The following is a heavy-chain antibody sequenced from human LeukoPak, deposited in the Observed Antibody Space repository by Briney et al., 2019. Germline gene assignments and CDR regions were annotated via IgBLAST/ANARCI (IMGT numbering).Heavy chain of an antibody. CDR3: GRGESSSGYDY. CDR2: ISTYNGNT. V-gene: IGHV1-18*01. Sequence: ASVKVSCKASGYTFTSSDISWVRPAPGQGLEWMGWISTYNGNTNYAQKFQGRVTVTTDTSTSTAYMELRSLTSDDTAVYYCGRGESSSGYDYWGQGTLVTVSS. CDR1: GYTFTSSD. J-gene: IGHJ4*02. D-gene: IGHD5-18*01.